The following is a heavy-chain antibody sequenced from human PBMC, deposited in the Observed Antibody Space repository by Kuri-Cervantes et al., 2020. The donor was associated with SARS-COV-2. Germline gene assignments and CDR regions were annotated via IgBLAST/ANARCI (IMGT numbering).Heavy chain of an antibody. CDR3: ARDYYDSSGYSSFDY. Sequence: GGSLRLSCAASGSTFSSYWMSWVRQAPGKGLEWVANIKQDGSEKYYVDSVKGRFTISRDNAKNSLYLQMNSLRAEDTAVYYCARDYYDSSGYSSFDYWGQGTLVTVSS. D-gene: IGHD3-22*01. J-gene: IGHJ4*02. V-gene: IGHV3-7*05. CDR1: GSTFSSYW. CDR2: IKQDGSEK.